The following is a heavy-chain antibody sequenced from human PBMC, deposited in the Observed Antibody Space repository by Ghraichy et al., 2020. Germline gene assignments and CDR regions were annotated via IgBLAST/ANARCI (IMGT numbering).Heavy chain of an antibody. V-gene: IGHV4-39*01. Sequence: SETLSLTCTVSGGSISSSGYYWGWIRQPPGKGLEWIGSIYYGGSTYYNPSLKSRVTISVDTSKNQFSLKLSSVTAADTVVYYCASQWELLLDYWGQGTLVAVSS. CDR1: GGSISSSGYY. CDR2: IYYGGST. J-gene: IGHJ4*02. CDR3: ASQWELLLDY. D-gene: IGHD2-15*01.